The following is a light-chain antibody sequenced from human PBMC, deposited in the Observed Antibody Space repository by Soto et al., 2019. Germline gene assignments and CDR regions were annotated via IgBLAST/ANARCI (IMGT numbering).Light chain of an antibody. CDR2: KAS. V-gene: IGKV1-5*03. Sequence: DIQMTQSPSTLSASVGDSVSINCRASQSISAWLAWYQQKPGKAPRLLIYKASTVEIGVPSRFSGSGSGTEFTLTISSLQPDDVAIYYCQQYNDYSWTFGQGTKVDLK. CDR1: QSISAW. J-gene: IGKJ1*01. CDR3: QQYNDYSWT.